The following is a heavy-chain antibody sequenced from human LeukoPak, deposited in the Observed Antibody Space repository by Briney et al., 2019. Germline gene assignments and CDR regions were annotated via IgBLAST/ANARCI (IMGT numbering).Heavy chain of an antibody. V-gene: IGHV3-21*01. J-gene: IGHJ4*02. CDR2: ISSSSSYI. CDR3: ARNGPGN. CDR1: GFTFSSYS. Sequence: GWSVRLSCAASGFTFSSYSMNWVRQAPGKGLQWVSSISSSSSYIYYADSVKGRFTISRDNAKNSLYLQMNSLRAEDTAVYYCARNGPGNGGQGTLVTVT. D-gene: IGHD1-1*01.